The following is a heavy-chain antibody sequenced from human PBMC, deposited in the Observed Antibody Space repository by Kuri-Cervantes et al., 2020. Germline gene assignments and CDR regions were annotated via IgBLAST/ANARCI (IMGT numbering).Heavy chain of an antibody. Sequence: ASVKVSCKASRYTFTKYFTQWVRQAPGQRLEWMGWINAGNGNTKYSQKFQGRVTITRDTSASTAYMELSSLRSEDTAVYYCARLTVTNKRTTVDYWGQGTLVTVS. V-gene: IGHV1-3*01. D-gene: IGHD4-17*01. CDR1: RYTFTKYF. CDR3: ARLTVTNKRTTVDY. CDR2: INAGNGNT. J-gene: IGHJ4*02.